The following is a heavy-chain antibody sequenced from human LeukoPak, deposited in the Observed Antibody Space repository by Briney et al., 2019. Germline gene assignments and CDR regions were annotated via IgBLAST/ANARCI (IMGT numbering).Heavy chain of an antibody. CDR3: AKEGRSTTPGY. D-gene: IGHD6-13*01. CDR2: ISSSSSSI. CDR1: GFTFSSSN. Sequence: PGGSLRLSCAASGFTFSSSNMDWVRQAPGEGLEWVSSISSSSSSIDYTDSVKGRFTISRDNTKNSLFLQMNSLRAEDTAVYFCAKEGRSTTPGYWGQGTLVTVSS. V-gene: IGHV3-21*01. J-gene: IGHJ4*02.